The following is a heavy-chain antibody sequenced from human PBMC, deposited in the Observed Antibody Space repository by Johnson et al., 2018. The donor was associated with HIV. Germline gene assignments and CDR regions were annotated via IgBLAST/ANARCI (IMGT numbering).Heavy chain of an antibody. CDR3: ARGRYATGEGDDAFGI. CDR2: ISYDGSNK. J-gene: IGHJ3*02. D-gene: IGHD3-16*01. V-gene: IGHV3-30*14. CDR1: GFTFSSYA. Sequence: QVQLVESGGGVVQPGTSLRLSCAASGFTFSSYAMHWVRQAPGKGLEWVAVISYDGSNKYYTDSVKGRFTISRDNSKNTLYLQMNSLRAEDTAVYYCARGRYATGEGDDAFGIWGQGTMVTVSS.